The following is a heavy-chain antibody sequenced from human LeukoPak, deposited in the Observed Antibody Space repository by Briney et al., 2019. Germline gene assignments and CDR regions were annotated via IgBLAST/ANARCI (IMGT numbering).Heavy chain of an antibody. Sequence: SSETLSLTCAVYGASYNAYYWSWIRQPPGKGLEWIGDIDHRGTATYSPSLKSRLTISADASKNQFSLRLNSVTDADTAVYYCAVGITILGVAASFDSWGQGNLVIVSS. J-gene: IGHJ4*02. CDR2: IDHRGTA. V-gene: IGHV4-34*01. CDR1: GASYNAYY. CDR3: AVGITILGVAASFDS. D-gene: IGHD3-3*01.